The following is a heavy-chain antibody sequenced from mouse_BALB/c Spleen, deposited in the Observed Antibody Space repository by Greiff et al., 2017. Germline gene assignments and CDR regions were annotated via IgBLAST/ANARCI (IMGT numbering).Heavy chain of an antibody. CDR2: INSNGGST. CDR3: ARDYYRYDGGHYFDY. J-gene: IGHJ2*01. D-gene: IGHD2-14*01. Sequence: EVKLVESGGGLVQPGGSLKLSCAASGFTFSSYGMSWVRQTPDKRLELVATINSNGGSTYYPDSVKGRFTISRDNAKNTLYLQMSSLKSEDTAMYYCARDYYRYDGGHYFDYWGQGTTLTVSS. CDR1: GFTFSSYG. V-gene: IGHV5-6-3*01.